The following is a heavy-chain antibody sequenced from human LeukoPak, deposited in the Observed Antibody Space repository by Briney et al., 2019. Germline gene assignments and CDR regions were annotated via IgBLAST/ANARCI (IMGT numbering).Heavy chain of an antibody. V-gene: IGHV3-30-3*01. D-gene: IGHD6-6*01. J-gene: IGHJ4*02. CDR1: GFTFSSYA. Sequence: GGSLRLSCAASGFTFSSYAMHWVRQAQGKGLEWVAVISYDGSNKYYADSVKGRFTISRDNSKNTLYLQMNSLRAEDTAVYYCARGLRVSSSSYYFDYWGQGTLVTVSS. CDR3: ARGLRVSSSSYYFDY. CDR2: ISYDGSNK.